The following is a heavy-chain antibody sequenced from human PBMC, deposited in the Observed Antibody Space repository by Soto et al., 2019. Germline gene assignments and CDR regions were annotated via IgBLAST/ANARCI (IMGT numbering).Heavy chain of an antibody. D-gene: IGHD2-2*01. Sequence: EVQLVESGGGLVQPGGSLRLSCAASGFTFSSYSMNWVRQAPGKGLEWVSYISSSSSTIYYADSVKDRFTISRDNAKNSLYLQMNSLRDEDTAVYYCASYCSSTSCYLTYYYYGMDVWGQGTTVTVSS. CDR2: ISSSSSTI. CDR1: GFTFSSYS. J-gene: IGHJ6*02. V-gene: IGHV3-48*02. CDR3: ASYCSSTSCYLTYYYYGMDV.